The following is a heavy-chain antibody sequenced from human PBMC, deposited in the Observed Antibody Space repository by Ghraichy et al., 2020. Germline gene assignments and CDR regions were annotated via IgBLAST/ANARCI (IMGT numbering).Heavy chain of an antibody. CDR1: GFTFSSYE. V-gene: IGHV3-48*03. CDR3: ARDGYCSGANCPLAH. D-gene: IGHD2-15*01. J-gene: IGHJ5*02. Sequence: GESLNISCAASGFTFSSYEMNWVRQAPGKGLEWISAITISGPTTYYADSVKGRFTISRDNAKKLVYLQMNSLRAEDTAIYYCARDGYCSGANCPLAHWGQGTVVTVSS. CDR2: ITISGPTT.